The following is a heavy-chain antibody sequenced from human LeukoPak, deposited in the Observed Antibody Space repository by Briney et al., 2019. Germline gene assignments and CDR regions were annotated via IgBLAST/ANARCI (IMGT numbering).Heavy chain of an antibody. CDR3: ARDSGYSSGWYYFDY. CDR2: IYTSGST. D-gene: IGHD6-19*01. V-gene: IGHV4-4*07. J-gene: IGHJ4*02. CDR1: GGSLSSYY. Sequence: SETLSLTCTVSGGSLSSYYWSWIRQPAGKGLEWIGRIYTSGSTNYNPSLKSRVTMSVDTSKNQFPLKLSSVTAADTAVYYCARDSGYSSGWYYFDYWGQGTLVTVSS.